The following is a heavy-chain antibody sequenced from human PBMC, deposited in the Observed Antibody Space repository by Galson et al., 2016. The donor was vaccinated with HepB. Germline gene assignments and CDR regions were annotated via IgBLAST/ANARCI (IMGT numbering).Heavy chain of an antibody. V-gene: IGHV4-4*02. J-gene: IGHJ4*02. D-gene: IGHD4-17*01. CDR2: FHHSGYT. CDR1: GGSISDDYW. Sequence: SETLSLTCAVSGGSISDDYWWSWIRQAPAKGLEWIGEFHHSGYTNYNPSLQSRVSISVDKSKNQFSLELKSVTAADTALYYCVRNGVFGDHTAHSFDCWGRGTLVTVSS. CDR3: VRNGVFGDHTAHSFDC.